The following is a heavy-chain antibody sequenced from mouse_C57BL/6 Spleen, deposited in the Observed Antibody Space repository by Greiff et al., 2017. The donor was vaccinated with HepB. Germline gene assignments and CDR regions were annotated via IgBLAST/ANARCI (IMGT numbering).Heavy chain of an antibody. V-gene: IGHV5-9-1*02. Sequence: DVQLVESGEGLVKPGGSLKLSCAASGFTFSSYAMSWVRQTPEKRLEWVAYISSGGDYIYYADTVKGRFTISRDNARNTLYLQMSSLKSEDTAMYYCTRKGSNWEFAYWGQGTLVTVSA. CDR3: TRKGSNWEFAY. D-gene: IGHD4-1*01. J-gene: IGHJ3*01. CDR1: GFTFSSYA. CDR2: ISSGGDYI.